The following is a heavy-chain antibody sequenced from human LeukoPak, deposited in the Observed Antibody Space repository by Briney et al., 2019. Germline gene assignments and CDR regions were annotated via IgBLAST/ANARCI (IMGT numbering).Heavy chain of an antibody. V-gene: IGHV3-30*02. D-gene: IGHD2-21*01. CDR2: IPYDGSNK. J-gene: IGHJ4*02. CDR3: AKDICGGDCYPHGGY. Sequence: GGSLRLSCAASGFTFSNYGMHWVRQAPGKGLEWVAFIPYDGSNKYYADSLKGRITISRDNSKNTLYLQMNGLRVEDTAIYYCAKDICGGDCYPHGGYWGQGTLVTVSS. CDR1: GFTFSNYG.